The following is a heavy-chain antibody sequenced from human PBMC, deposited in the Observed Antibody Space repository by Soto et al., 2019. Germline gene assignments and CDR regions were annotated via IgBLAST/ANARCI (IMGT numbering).Heavy chain of an antibody. J-gene: IGHJ4*02. V-gene: IGHV3-33*01. CDR2: IWYDGSNK. CDR1: GFTFSSYG. CDR3: ASGSYYYDSSGFGY. Sequence: PGGSLRLSCAASGFTFSSYGMHWVRQAPGKGLEWVAVIWYDGSNKYYADSVKGRFTISRDNSKNTLYLQMNSLRAEDTAVYYCASGSYYYDSSGFGYWGQGPLVTVSS. D-gene: IGHD3-22*01.